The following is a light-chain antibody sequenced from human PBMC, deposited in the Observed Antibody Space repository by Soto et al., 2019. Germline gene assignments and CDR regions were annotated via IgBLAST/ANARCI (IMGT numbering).Light chain of an antibody. Sequence: QSALTQPASVSGSPGQSINISCTGTSNDISGYSYVSWYQQHPGKAPKLMIYDVNDRPSGVSNRFSGSKSGNTASLTISGLQAEDEADYYCSSYTSSSTLDVVFGGGTQLTVL. CDR1: SNDISGYSY. CDR3: SSYTSSSTLDVV. J-gene: IGLJ2*01. V-gene: IGLV2-14*01. CDR2: DVN.